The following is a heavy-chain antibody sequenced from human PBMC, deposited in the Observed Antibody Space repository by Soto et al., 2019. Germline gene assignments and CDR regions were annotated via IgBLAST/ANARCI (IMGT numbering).Heavy chain of an antibody. Sequence: PGESLKISCKGSGYSFTSYWISWVRQMPGKGLEWMGRIDPSDSYTNYSPSFQGHVTISADKSISTAYLQWSSLKASDTAMYYCGKQDIVATSDAFDIWGQGTMVTVSS. CDR2: IDPSDSYT. CDR3: GKQDIVATSDAFDI. D-gene: IGHD5-12*01. J-gene: IGHJ3*02. V-gene: IGHV5-10-1*01. CDR1: GYSFTSYW.